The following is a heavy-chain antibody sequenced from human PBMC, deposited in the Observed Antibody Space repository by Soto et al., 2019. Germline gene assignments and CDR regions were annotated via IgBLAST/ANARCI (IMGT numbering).Heavy chain of an antibody. V-gene: IGHV3-48*01. CDR1: GFTFSSYS. D-gene: IGHD6-19*01. CDR3: ARDWRGQWLVRKGAFDI. Sequence: GGSLRLSCAASGFTFSSYSMNWVRQAPGKGLERVSYISSSNSTIYYADSVKGRFTISRDNAKISLYLQMNSLRAEDTAVYYCARDWRGQWLVRKGAFDIWGQGTMVTVSS. CDR2: ISSSNSTI. J-gene: IGHJ3*02.